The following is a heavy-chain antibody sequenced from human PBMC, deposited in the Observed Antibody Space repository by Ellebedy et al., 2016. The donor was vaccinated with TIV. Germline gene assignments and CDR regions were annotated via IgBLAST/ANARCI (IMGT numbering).Heavy chain of an antibody. CDR2: IYHSGST. CDR1: GGSISSSNW. V-gene: IGHV4-4*02. D-gene: IGHD3-16*02. Sequence: SETLSLXXAVSGGSISSSNWWSWVRQPPGKGLEWIGEIYHSGSTNYNPSLKSRVTISVDTSKNQFSLKLSSVTAADTAVYYCARIVARGYFDLWGRGTLVTVSS. CDR3: ARIVARGYFDL. J-gene: IGHJ2*01.